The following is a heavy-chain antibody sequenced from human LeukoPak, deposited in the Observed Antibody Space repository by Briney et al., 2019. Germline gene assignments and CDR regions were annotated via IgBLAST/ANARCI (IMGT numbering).Heavy chain of an antibody. CDR3: ARKNRIADNWGDWDAFDI. J-gene: IGHJ3*02. CDR1: GGSISSYY. V-gene: IGHV4-59*08. Sequence: PSETLSLTCTVSGGSISSYYWSWIRQPPGKGLEWIGYIYYSGSINYNPSLKSRVTISVDTSKNQFSLKLSSVTAADTAVYYCARKNRIADNWGDWDAFDIWGQGTMVTVSS. CDR2: IYYSGSI. D-gene: IGHD7-27*01.